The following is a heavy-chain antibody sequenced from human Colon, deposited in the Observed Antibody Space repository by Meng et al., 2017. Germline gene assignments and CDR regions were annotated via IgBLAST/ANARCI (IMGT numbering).Heavy chain of an antibody. CDR1: GFTFSNYA. CDR2: ISYDGGTK. Sequence: GGSLRLSCAASGFTFSNYAMHWVRQAPGKGLEWVAVISYDGGTKIYAASVKGRFTISRDDSKSTLYLQMNNLRAEDTAVYYFARDMVRGVPDYFDYWGQGTLVTVSS. CDR3: ARDMVRGVPDYFDY. V-gene: IGHV3-30*01. J-gene: IGHJ4*02. D-gene: IGHD3-10*01.